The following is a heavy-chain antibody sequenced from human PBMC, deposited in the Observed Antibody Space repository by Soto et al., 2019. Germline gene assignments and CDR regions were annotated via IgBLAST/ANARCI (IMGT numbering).Heavy chain of an antibody. CDR3: ARSPIVVVVAANPDYYYYMDV. CDR1: GCTFSSYT. Sequence: ASVKVSCKASGCTFSSYTISWVRQAPGQGLEWMGRIITILGIANYAQKFQGRVTITADKSTSTAYMELSSLRSEDTVVYYCARSPIVVVVAANPDYYYYMDVWGKGTTVTVSS. V-gene: IGHV1-69*02. J-gene: IGHJ6*03. CDR2: IITILGIA. D-gene: IGHD2-15*01.